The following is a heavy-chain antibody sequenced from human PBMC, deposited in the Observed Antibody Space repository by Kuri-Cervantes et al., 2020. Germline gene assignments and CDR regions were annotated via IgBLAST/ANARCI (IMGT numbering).Heavy chain of an antibody. V-gene: IGHV6-1*01. CDR2: TYYRSEWYN. D-gene: IGHD1-1*01. Sequence: SETLSLTCAISGDSVSSNNAVWNWIRQSPSRGLEWLGRTYYRSEWYNDYAVSVKSRISINPDTAKNQFSLHLNSVTPEDTAVYYCARWGTGWAFDFWGPGTLVTVSS. J-gene: IGHJ4*02. CDR1: GDSVSSNNAV. CDR3: ARWGTGWAFDF.